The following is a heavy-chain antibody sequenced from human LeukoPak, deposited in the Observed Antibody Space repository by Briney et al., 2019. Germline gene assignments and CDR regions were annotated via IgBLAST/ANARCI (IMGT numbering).Heavy chain of an antibody. CDR3: AKSRAGIYDALHI. J-gene: IGHJ3*02. CDR1: GFNFRNYA. CDR2: IISAGTT. Sequence: GGSLRLSFVPSGFNFRNYAMSWVRQAPGKGLEWVSTIISAGTTYYADSVRGRLTISRDTSRNTLYLQMNSLRAEDTAVYYCAKSRAGIYDALHIWGQGTMVTVSS. V-gene: IGHV3-23*01.